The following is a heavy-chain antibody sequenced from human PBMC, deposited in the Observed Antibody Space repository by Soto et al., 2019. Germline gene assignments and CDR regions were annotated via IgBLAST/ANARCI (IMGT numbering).Heavy chain of an antibody. CDR3: ARPKTIGAAAGKGWFDP. V-gene: IGHV4-30-2*03. D-gene: IGHD6-13*01. CDR2: IYHSGST. J-gene: IGHJ5*02. CDR1: GGSISSGGYS. Sequence: SETLSLTCAVSGGSISSGGYSWSWIRQPPGKGLEWIGYIYHSGSTYYNPSLKGRLIISVDPSKNQFSLKLTSVTAADMAMYYCARPKTIGAAAGKGWFDPWGQGTLVTVS.